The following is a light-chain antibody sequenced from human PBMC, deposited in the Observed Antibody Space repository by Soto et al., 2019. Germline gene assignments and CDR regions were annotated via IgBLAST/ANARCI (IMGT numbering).Light chain of an antibody. CDR2: AAS. J-gene: IGKJ5*01. CDR1: QSISSY. Sequence: IQVPMSAATVSATLAASVPITGRASQSISSYLNWYQQKPGKAPKLLIYAASSLQSGVPSRFSGSGSGTDFTLTISSLQPEDFATYYCQQSYSTLITSGQGTRLEI. V-gene: IGKV1-39*01. CDR3: QQSYSTLIT.